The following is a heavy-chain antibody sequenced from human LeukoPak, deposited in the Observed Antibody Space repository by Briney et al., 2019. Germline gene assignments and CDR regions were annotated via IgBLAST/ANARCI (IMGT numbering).Heavy chain of an antibody. CDR3: ARVMTTVTNGWFDP. J-gene: IGHJ5*02. V-gene: IGHV3-21*01. CDR1: GFTFSSYS. D-gene: IGHD4-17*01. CDR2: ISSSSSYI. Sequence: GGSLRLSCAASGFTFSSYSMNWVRQAPGKGLEWASSISSSSSYIYYADSVKGRFTISRDNAKNSLYLQMNSLRAEDTAVYYCARVMTTVTNGWFDPWGQGTLVTVSS.